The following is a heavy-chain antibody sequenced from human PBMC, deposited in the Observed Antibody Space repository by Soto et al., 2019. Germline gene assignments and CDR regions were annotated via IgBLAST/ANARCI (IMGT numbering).Heavy chain of an antibody. J-gene: IGHJ6*02. CDR2: MNPNSGNT. CDR3: ARGKDDFWSGYGSYYYYGMDV. Sequence: ASVKVSCKASGYPFTSYDINWVRHATGQGLEWMGWMNPNSGNTGYAQKFQGRVTMTRNTSISTAYMELSSLRSEDTAVYYCARGKDDFWSGYGSYYYYGMDVWAQGTTVTVSS. D-gene: IGHD3-3*01. CDR1: GYPFTSYD. V-gene: IGHV1-8*01.